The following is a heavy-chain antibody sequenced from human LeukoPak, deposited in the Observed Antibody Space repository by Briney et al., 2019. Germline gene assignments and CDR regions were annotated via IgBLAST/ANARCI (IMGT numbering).Heavy chain of an antibody. CDR2: IYYSGST. J-gene: IGHJ4*02. D-gene: IGHD3-10*01. Sequence: PSETLSLTCTVSGGSISSSGDYWGWIRQPPGKGLEWIGSIYYSGSTYYNPSLKSRVTISVDTSKNQFSLKLSSVTAADTAVYYCARHMYYYGSGSYYSRSGFDYWGQGTLVTVSS. V-gene: IGHV4-39*01. CDR3: ARHMYYYGSGSYYSRSGFDY. CDR1: GGSISSSGDY.